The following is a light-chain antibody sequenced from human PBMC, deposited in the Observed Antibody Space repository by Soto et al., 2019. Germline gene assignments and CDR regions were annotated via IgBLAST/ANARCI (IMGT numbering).Light chain of an antibody. J-gene: IGKJ4*01. V-gene: IGKV1-33*01. CDR2: DAS. CDR1: QDISNY. Sequence: DIQMTQSPSSLSASVGDRVTITCQASQDISNYLNWYQQKPGKAPKLLIYDASNLETGVPSRFSGSGSGTDFDFTISSLQPEDIVTYYCQQYDNLPLTFGGGPKVEIK. CDR3: QQYDNLPLT.